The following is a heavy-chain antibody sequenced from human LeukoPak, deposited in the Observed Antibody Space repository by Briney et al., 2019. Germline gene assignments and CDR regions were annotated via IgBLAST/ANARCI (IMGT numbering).Heavy chain of an antibody. CDR3: ATSDYTTGNWFDP. Sequence: GASVKVSCKASGNTFSRYYFHWVREAPGQGLDWMGIITPTTGGANYAQKCQGRGSMTRDTSTSTVYMKLSSMTSGDTAVYYCATSDYTTGNWFDPWGQGTRVSVSS. V-gene: IGHV1-46*01. CDR2: ITPTTGGA. J-gene: IGHJ5*02. D-gene: IGHD5-12*01. CDR1: GNTFSRYY.